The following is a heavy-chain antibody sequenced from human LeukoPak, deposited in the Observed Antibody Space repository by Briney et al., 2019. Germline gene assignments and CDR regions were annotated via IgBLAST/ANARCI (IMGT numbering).Heavy chain of an antibody. J-gene: IGHJ4*02. CDR2: ICDSGRTI. V-gene: IGHV3-11*01. CDR1: GFTFSDYY. D-gene: IGHD3-22*01. Sequence: GGSLRPSCAASGFTFSDYYMSWIRQAPGKGLEWVSYICDSGRTIYYADSVKGRFTISRDNAKNSVYLQMNNLGAEDTAVYYCARDRLGDYDHSWYYDKWGQGTLVTVSS. CDR3: ARDRLGDYDHSWYYDK.